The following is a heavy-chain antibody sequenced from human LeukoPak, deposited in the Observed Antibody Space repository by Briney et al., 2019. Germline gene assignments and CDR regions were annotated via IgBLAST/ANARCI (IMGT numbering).Heavy chain of an antibody. Sequence: GGSLRLSCAASGFTFDDYAMHWVRQAPGKGLEWVSGISWNSGSIGYADSVKGRFTISRDNAKNSLYLQMNSLRAEDTALYYCAKEATGTFDYWGQGTLVTVSS. D-gene: IGHD1-1*01. J-gene: IGHJ4*02. CDR1: GFTFDDYA. V-gene: IGHV3-9*01. CDR2: ISWNSGSI. CDR3: AKEATGTFDY.